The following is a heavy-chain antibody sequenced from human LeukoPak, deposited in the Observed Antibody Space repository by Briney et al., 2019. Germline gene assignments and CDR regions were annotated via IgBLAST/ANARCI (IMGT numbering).Heavy chain of an antibody. D-gene: IGHD4-17*01. V-gene: IGHV1-8*01. CDR2: MKPNRGHT. Sequence: ASVKVSCKASGYTFTSYDINWVGQAQGKGLERMGWMKPNRGHTGYAQKFQDRVTITSNTSISTAYMELSSLRSEDTAVYYCARGEHDYGDYVAANWFDPWGQGTLVTVSS. CDR3: ARGEHDYGDYVAANWFDP. CDR1: GYTFTSYD. J-gene: IGHJ5*02.